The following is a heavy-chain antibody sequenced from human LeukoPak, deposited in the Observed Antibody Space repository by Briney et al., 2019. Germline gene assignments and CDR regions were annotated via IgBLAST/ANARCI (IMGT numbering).Heavy chain of an antibody. Sequence: SETLSLTCTVSGGSISSSSYYWGWIRQSPGKGLEWIGSIYYSGSTYYNPSLKSRVTISVDTSKNQFSLKLSSVTAADTAVYYCARRLGYYYGSGKRGELDYWGQGTLVTVSS. CDR1: GGSISSSSYY. D-gene: IGHD3-10*01. CDR3: ARRLGYYYGSGKRGELDY. CDR2: IYYSGST. J-gene: IGHJ4*02. V-gene: IGHV4-39*01.